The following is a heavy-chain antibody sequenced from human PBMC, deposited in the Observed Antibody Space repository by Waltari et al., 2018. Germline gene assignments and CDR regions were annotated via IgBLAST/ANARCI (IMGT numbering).Heavy chain of an antibody. CDR2: IYYSGST. V-gene: IGHV4-59*01. D-gene: IGHD1-7*01. Sequence: QVQLQESGPGLVKPSETLSLTCTVSGGSISSYYWSWIRQPPGKGLEWIGYIYYSGSTNYNPSLKSRVTISVDTSKNQFSRKLSSVTAADTAVYYCARVSLELLSGAFDIWGQGTMVTVSS. CDR1: GGSISSYY. J-gene: IGHJ3*02. CDR3: ARVSLELLSGAFDI.